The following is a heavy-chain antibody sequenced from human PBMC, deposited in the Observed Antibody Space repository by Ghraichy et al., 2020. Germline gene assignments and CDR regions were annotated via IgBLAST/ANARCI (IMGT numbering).Heavy chain of an antibody. V-gene: IGHV1-2*06. CDR2: INPNSGGT. J-gene: IGHJ5*02. CDR3: ARSYYDSSGYYP. D-gene: IGHD3-22*01. Sequence: ASVKVSCKASGYTFTGYYMHWVRQAPGQGLEWMGRINPNSGGTNYAQKFQGRVTMTRDTSISTAYMELSRLRSDDTAVYYCARSYYDSSGYYPWGQGTLVTVSS. CDR1: GYTFTGYY.